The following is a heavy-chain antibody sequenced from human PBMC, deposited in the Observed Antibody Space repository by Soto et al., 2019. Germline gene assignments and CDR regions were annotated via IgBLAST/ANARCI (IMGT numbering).Heavy chain of an antibody. CDR3: AIDSAPYFYILAHYYQEDYYYGMVV. CDR1: GFTFSSYG. CDR2: IWYDGSNK. V-gene: IGHV3-33*01. D-gene: IGHD3-9*01. Sequence: GGSLRLSCAASGFTFSSYGMHWVRQAPGKGLEGGAVIWYDGSNKYYADSVKGRFTISRDNSKNTLYLQMNSLRAEDTAVYYCAIDSAPYFYILAHYYQEDYYYGMVVSRQGTTVTVSS. J-gene: IGHJ6*02.